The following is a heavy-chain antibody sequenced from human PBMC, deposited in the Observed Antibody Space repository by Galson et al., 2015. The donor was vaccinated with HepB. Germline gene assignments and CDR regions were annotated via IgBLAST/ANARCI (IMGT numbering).Heavy chain of an antibody. V-gene: IGHV3-23*01. CDR3: AKDYDILTGYYSDMGY. CDR2: ITASGGNT. Sequence: SLRLSCAASGFTFSSYAMSWVRQAPGKGLEWVSGITASGGNTHYADSVEGRVTMTRDNSKNTLYLQMTSLRVEDTAVYYCAKDYDILTGYYSDMGYWGQGTLVTVSP. CDR1: GFTFSSYA. D-gene: IGHD3-9*01. J-gene: IGHJ1*01.